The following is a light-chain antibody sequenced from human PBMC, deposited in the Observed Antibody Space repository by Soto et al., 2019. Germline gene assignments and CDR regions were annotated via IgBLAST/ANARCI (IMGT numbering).Light chain of an antibody. Sequence: QSALTQPASVSGSPGQSITISCTGTSGDIGTYKYVSWYQQYPGKAPKLIIYNIRGRPSGVSSRFSGSQSGNTASLAISGLRVEVEADYFCSAYVDSGAVIFGRGTKLTVL. J-gene: IGLJ2*01. CDR2: NIR. CDR3: SAYVDSGAVI. V-gene: IGLV2-14*01. CDR1: SGDIGTYKY.